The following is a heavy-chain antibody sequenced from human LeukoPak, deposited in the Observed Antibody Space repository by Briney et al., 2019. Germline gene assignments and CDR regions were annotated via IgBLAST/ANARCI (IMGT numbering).Heavy chain of an antibody. V-gene: IGHV4-59*08. CDR2: IYYSGSA. Sequence: SETLSLTCTVSGGSISSYYWSWIRQPPGKGLEWIGFIYYSGSANYNPSLRSRVTISVDTSKNQFSLKLSSVTAADTAVYCCARHGSSSIAAAGTFDYWGQGTLVTVSS. CDR3: ARHGSSSIAAAGTFDY. J-gene: IGHJ4*02. CDR1: GGSISSYY. D-gene: IGHD6-13*01.